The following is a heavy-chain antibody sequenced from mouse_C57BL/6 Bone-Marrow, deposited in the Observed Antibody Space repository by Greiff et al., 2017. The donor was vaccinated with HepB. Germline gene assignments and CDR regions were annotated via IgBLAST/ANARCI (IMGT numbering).Heavy chain of an antibody. Sequence: EVKLQESGPELVKPGASVKISCKASGYTFTDYYMNWVKQSHGKSLEWIGDINPNNGGTSYNQKFKGKATLTVDKSSSTAYMELRSLTSEDSAVYYCARPNYYGSSYFDYWGQGTTLTVSS. V-gene: IGHV1-26*01. CDR3: ARPNYYGSSYFDY. CDR1: GYTFTDYY. CDR2: INPNNGGT. D-gene: IGHD1-1*01. J-gene: IGHJ2*01.